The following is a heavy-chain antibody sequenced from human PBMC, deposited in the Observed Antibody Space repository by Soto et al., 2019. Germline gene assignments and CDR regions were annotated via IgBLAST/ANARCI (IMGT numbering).Heavy chain of an antibody. D-gene: IGHD3-10*01. CDR3: SRKRGSGRYGGWFDP. Sequence: QVQLVQSGAEVKKPGASVKVSCKASGYTFTSYGISWVRQAPGQGLEWMGWISAYKGNTNYAQKLQGRVTMTTDTSTSTAYMELRSLRSDDTAVYYCSRKRGSGRYGGWFDPWGQGTLVTVSS. CDR1: GYTFTSYG. J-gene: IGHJ5*02. CDR2: ISAYKGNT. V-gene: IGHV1-18*01.